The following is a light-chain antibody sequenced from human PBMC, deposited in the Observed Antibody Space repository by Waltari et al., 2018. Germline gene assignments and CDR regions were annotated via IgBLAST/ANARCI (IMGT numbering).Light chain of an antibody. Sequence: DIQMTQSPSTLSASVGDRVIFSCRASQSISKWLAWYQQKPGKAPKLLIYKASTLESGVPSRFSGSGSGTEFTLTISSLEPEDFATCYCQQYNSYSLLSFGGGTKVEIK. V-gene: IGKV1-5*03. CDR3: QQYNSYSLLS. J-gene: IGKJ4*01. CDR1: QSISKW. CDR2: KAS.